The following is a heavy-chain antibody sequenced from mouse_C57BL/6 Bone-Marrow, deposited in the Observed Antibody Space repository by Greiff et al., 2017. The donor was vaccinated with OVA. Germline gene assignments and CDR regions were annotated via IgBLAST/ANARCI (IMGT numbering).Heavy chain of an antibody. CDR1: GFTFSSYG. Sequence: EVHLVESGGDLVKPGGSLKLSCAASGFTFSSYGMSWVRQTPDKRLEWVATLSSGGSYTYYPASVKGRFTLSRDNAKTTLYLQRSSLKSEDTVMYYCARQGSLGAMDYWGQGTSVTVSA. V-gene: IGHV5-6*01. CDR2: LSSGGSYT. CDR3: ARQGSLGAMDY. J-gene: IGHJ4*01.